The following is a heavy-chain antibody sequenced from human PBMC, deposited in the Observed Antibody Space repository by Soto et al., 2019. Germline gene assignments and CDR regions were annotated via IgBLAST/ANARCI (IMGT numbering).Heavy chain of an antibody. Sequence: SVKVSCKASGGTFSSYAISWVRQAPGQGLEWMGGIIPIFGTANYAQKFQGRVTMTTDTSTSTAYMELRSLRSDDTAVYYCAREEAWFDPWGQGTLVTVSS. V-gene: IGHV1-69*05. CDR1: GGTFSSYA. CDR3: AREEAWFDP. J-gene: IGHJ5*02. CDR2: IIPIFGTA.